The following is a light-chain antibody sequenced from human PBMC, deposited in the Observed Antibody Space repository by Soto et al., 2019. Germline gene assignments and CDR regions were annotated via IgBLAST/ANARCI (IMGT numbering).Light chain of an antibody. CDR2: DVS. Sequence: QSALTPPASVSGSPGQSITISCSGTSGDVGAYNYVSWYQQHPGKAPKLMIYDVSNRPSGVSNRFSGSKSGHTASLTISGLQAEEEADYYCSSFTSSTTLIFGGGTKLTVL. J-gene: IGLJ2*01. CDR3: SSFTSSTTLI. CDR1: SGDVGAYNY. V-gene: IGLV2-14*03.